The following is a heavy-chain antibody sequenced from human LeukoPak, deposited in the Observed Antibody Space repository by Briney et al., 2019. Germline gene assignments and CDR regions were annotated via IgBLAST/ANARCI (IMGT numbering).Heavy chain of an antibody. D-gene: IGHD6-13*01. Sequence: PSETLSLTCTVSGGSISGYYWSWIRQPPGKGLEWIGYIYYSGRTSSDPSVKSRVTMSVDTSKNQFSLRLSSVTAADTAVYYCARDARLAAAGTFDYWGQGTLVTVSS. CDR1: GGSISGYY. J-gene: IGHJ4*02. CDR2: IYYSGRT. V-gene: IGHV4-59*01. CDR3: ARDARLAAAGTFDY.